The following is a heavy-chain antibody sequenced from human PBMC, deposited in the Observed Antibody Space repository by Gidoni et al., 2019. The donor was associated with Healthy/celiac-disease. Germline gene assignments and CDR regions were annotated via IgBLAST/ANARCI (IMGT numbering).Heavy chain of an antibody. CDR1: GFTFSGSA. J-gene: IGHJ5*02. CDR2: IRSKANSYAT. CDR3: TSEGRSPVLS. V-gene: IGHV3-73*02. Sequence: EVQLVESGGGLVQPGASLTLSCAASGFTFSGSAMHWVRQASGKGLEWVGRIRSKANSYATAYAASVKGRFTISRDDSKNTAYLQMNSLKTEDTAVYYCTSEGRSPVLSWGQGTLVTVCS. D-gene: IGHD4-17*01.